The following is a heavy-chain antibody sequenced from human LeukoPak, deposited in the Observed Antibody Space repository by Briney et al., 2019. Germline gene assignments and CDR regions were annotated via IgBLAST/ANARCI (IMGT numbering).Heavy chain of an antibody. CDR2: INSDGSST. D-gene: IGHD3-9*01. Sequence: SGGSLRLSCAASGFTFSSYWMHWVRQAPGKGLVWVSRINSDGSSTSYADSVKGRFTISRDNAKNTLYLQMNSLRAEDTAVYYCARDLMGILTGYSQYYYYYGMDVWGKGTTVTVSS. CDR1: GFTFSSYW. V-gene: IGHV3-74*01. CDR3: ARDLMGILTGYSQYYYYYGMDV. J-gene: IGHJ6*04.